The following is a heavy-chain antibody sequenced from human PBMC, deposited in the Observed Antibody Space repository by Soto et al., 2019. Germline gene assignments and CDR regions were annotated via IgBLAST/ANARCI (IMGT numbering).Heavy chain of an antibody. Sequence: QVQLVQSGAEVKRPGSSVKVSCTASGDTFSFYSINWVRQAPGLGLEWMGRVNPILSMSNYAQRFQGRVTMTADKSTSTAYMELSGLRSEDRAMYYCATSYGSGYRACDYWGQGALVTVSS. CDR1: GDTFSFYS. V-gene: IGHV1-69*04. CDR2: VNPILSMS. CDR3: ATSYGSGYRACDY. J-gene: IGHJ4*02. D-gene: IGHD3-10*01.